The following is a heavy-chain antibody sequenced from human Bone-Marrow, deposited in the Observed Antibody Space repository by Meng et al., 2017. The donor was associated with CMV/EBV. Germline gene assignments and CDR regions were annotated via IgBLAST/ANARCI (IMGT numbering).Heavy chain of an antibody. CDR3: ARDPLAAPGNGY. CDR2: INPNSGDT. Sequence: QVQLVQSGAGVKKFGASVKVSCKASGYNLNGYYIHWVRQAPGQGLEWMGWINPNSGDTHYAQKFQGRVTMTRETSISTAYMELSRLRFDDTAVYFCARDPLAAPGNGYWGQGTLVTVSS. V-gene: IGHV1-2*02. J-gene: IGHJ4*02. D-gene: IGHD6-13*01. CDR1: GYNLNGYY.